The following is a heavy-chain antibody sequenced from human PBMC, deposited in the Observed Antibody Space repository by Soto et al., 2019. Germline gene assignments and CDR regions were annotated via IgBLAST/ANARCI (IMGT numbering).Heavy chain of an antibody. Sequence: GESLKISCKGSGYSFTSYWIGWVRQMPGKGLEWMGIIYPGDSDTRYSPSFQGQVTISADKSISTAYLQWSSLKASDTAMYYCARTSTYCSGGSCFTGGSYYYHGMDVWGQGTTVTVSS. CDR2: IYPGDSDT. J-gene: IGHJ6*02. D-gene: IGHD2-15*01. CDR3: ARTSTYCSGGSCFTGGSYYYHGMDV. V-gene: IGHV5-51*01. CDR1: GYSFTSYW.